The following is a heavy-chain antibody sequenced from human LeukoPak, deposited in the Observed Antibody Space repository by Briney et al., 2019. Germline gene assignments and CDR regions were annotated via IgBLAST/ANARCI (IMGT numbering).Heavy chain of an antibody. CDR2: INHSGST. J-gene: IGHJ3*02. D-gene: IGHD2-8*01. CDR3: ARGLVSHAFDI. V-gene: IGHV4-34*01. CDR1: GGSFSGYY. Sequence: SETLSLTCAVYGGSFSGYYWSWIRQPPGKGLEWIGEINHSGSTNYNPSLKSRVTISVDTSKNQLSLKLSSVTAADTAVYYCARGLVSHAFDIWGQGTMVTVSS.